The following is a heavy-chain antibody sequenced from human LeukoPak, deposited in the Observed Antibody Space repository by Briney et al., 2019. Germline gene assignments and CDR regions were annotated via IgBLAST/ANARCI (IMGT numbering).Heavy chain of an antibody. CDR3: ARPSVLGPNTDY. J-gene: IGHJ4*02. V-gene: IGHV3-7*01. CDR1: GFTFGDYA. Sequence: PGGSLRLSCTASGFTFGDYAMSWVRQTPGKGLEWVASIEQDGSEKFYVDSVKGRFTISRDNAKNSLFLQMNSLRADDTAVYYCARPSVLGPNTDYWGQGTLLTVSS. D-gene: IGHD4/OR15-4a*01. CDR2: IEQDGSEK.